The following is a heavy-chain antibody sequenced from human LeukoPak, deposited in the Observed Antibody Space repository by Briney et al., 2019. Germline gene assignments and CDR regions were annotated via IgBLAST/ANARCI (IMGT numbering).Heavy chain of an antibody. Sequence: SETLSLTCTVSGGSISSYYWSWIRQPPGKGLEWIGSMYHSGSTYYNPSLKSRVTISIDTSKNQFSLKLSSVTAADTAVYYCARVKYCSSSSCLGGFDPWGQGTLVTVSS. V-gene: IGHV4-38-2*02. D-gene: IGHD2-2*01. CDR1: GGSISSYY. CDR2: MYHSGST. J-gene: IGHJ5*02. CDR3: ARVKYCSSSSCLGGFDP.